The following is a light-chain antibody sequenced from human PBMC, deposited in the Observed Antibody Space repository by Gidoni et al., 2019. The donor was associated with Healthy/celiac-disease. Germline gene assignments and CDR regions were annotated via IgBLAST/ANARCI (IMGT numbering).Light chain of an antibody. CDR3: QAWESSTVV. Sequence: SYELTQPPSVSVSPGQTASITCSGDKLGDKYACWYQQKTGQSPVLVIYQDSKRPSGIPERFSGSNSGNTATLTISGTQAMDEADYYCQAWESSTVVFGTGTKVTVL. CDR1: KLGDKY. J-gene: IGLJ1*01. CDR2: QDS. V-gene: IGLV3-1*01.